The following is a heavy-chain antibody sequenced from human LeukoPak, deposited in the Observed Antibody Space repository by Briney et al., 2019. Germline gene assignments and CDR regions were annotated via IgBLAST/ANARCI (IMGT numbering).Heavy chain of an antibody. CDR3: ARGGIPNYSDSSGYYFGQF. J-gene: IGHJ4*02. Sequence: PGGSLRLSRAASVYPFRLYSMNGAPHARGKGLVGGSYISGRGCTIYYADSAKGRFTISRDNAKNSLYLQINSLRAEETAVYSGARGGIPNYSDSSGYYFGQFWGQGTLVTVSS. V-gene: IGHV3-48*01. CDR1: VYPFRLYS. CDR2: ISGRGCTI. D-gene: IGHD3-22*01.